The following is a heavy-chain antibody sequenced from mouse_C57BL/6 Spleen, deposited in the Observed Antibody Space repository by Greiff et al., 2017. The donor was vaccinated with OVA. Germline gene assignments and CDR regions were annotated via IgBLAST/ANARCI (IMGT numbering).Heavy chain of an antibody. V-gene: IGHV5-4*01. Sequence: EVKLVESGGGLVKPGGSLKLSCAASGFTFSSYAMSWVRQTPEKRLEWVATISAGGSYTYYPDNVKGRNTISRDNAKNNLYLQMRHLKSEDAAMYYCAREGYDSSYYYAMDYWGQGTSVTVSS. CDR1: GFTFSSYA. CDR2: ISAGGSYT. CDR3: AREGYDSSYYYAMDY. D-gene: IGHD1-1*01. J-gene: IGHJ4*01.